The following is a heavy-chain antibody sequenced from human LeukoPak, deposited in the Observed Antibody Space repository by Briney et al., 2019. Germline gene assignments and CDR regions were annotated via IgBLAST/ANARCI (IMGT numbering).Heavy chain of an antibody. J-gene: IGHJ3*02. CDR2: ISSSSSYT. V-gene: IGHV3-11*05. Sequence: LSLTCTVSGGSISSSSYYWGWIRQAPGKGLEWVSYISSSSSYTNYADSVKGRFTISRDNAKNSLYLQMNSLRAEDTAVYYCARDGAADAFDIWGQGTMVTVSS. CDR1: GGSISSSSYY. D-gene: IGHD6-13*01. CDR3: ARDGAADAFDI.